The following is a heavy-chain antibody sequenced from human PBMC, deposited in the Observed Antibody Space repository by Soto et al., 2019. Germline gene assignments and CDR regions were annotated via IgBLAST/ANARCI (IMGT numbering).Heavy chain of an antibody. V-gene: IGHV1-3*01. CDR1: GYTFTSYA. CDR2: INAGNGNT. J-gene: IGHJ6*03. Sequence: ASVKVSCKASGYTFTSYAMHWVRQAPGQMLEWMGWINAGNGNTKYSQKFQGRVTITRDTSASTAYMELSSLRSEDTAAYYCAVPLPTRDCSGGSCYYYYYMDVFGNGTKLTVSS. CDR3: AVPLPTRDCSGGSCYYYYYMDV. D-gene: IGHD2-15*01.